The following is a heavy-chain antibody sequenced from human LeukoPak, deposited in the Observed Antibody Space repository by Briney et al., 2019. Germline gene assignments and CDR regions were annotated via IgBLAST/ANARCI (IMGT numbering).Heavy chain of an antibody. Sequence: GASVKVSCKASGYTFTSYAMHWVRQAPGQRLEWMGWINAGNGNTKYSQKFQGRVTITRDTSASTAYMELSSLRSEDTAVYYCARAKDDILFSYTHTYYYYGMDVWGQGTTVTVSS. V-gene: IGHV1-3*01. CDR1: GYTFTSYA. CDR2: INAGNGNT. CDR3: ARAKDDILFSYTHTYYYYGMDV. D-gene: IGHD3-9*01. J-gene: IGHJ6*02.